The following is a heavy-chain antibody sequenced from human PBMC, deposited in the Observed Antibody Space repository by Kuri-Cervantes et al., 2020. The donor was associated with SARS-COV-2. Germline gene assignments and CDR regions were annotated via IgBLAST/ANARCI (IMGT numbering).Heavy chain of an antibody. V-gene: IGHV3-21*01. CDR2: ISSSSSQR. CDR3: AKLSNWDDAFDF. CDR1: GFTFSTYS. J-gene: IGHJ3*01. D-gene: IGHD1-1*01. Sequence: LRLSCAASGFTFSTYSMTWVRQAPGKGLEWVSSISSSSSQRYYVDSVKGRFTISRDNSKNTLYLQMNSLRAEDTAVYYCAKLSNWDDAFDFWGQGTMVTVSS.